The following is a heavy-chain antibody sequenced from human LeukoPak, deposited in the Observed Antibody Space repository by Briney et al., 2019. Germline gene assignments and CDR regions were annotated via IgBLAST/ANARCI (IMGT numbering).Heavy chain of an antibody. V-gene: IGHV4-39*01. CDR3: ARRGPESSGYYFDD. J-gene: IGHJ4*02. CDR2: IHYDGNT. D-gene: IGHD3-22*01. Sequence: WIRQPPGKGLEWIGSIHYDGNTYYKPSLRSRVTISVDTSNQFSLRLSSVTAADTAVYYCARRGPESSGYYFDDWGQGTLVTVSS.